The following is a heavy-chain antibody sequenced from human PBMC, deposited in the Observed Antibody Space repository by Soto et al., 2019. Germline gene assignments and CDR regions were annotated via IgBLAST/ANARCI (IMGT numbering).Heavy chain of an antibody. J-gene: IGHJ4*02. CDR1: GYRFTGFY. Sequence: QVQLVQSGAEVKKPGASVKVSCKSSGYRFTGFYMHWVRHAPGQGLAWMGGINPKSGDTRYAQKFQDWVTMTWDTSITTAYLELSSLRSDATAVYYCARGGDSGYSPHFFAYWGQGSLVTVSS. CDR2: INPKSGDT. D-gene: IGHD3-22*01. V-gene: IGHV1-2*04. CDR3: ARGGDSGYSPHFFAY.